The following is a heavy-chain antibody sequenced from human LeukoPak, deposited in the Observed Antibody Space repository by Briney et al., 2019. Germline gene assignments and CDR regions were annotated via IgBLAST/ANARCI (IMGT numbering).Heavy chain of an antibody. CDR3: ARHFGAITMVRGVIKAKGWFDP. D-gene: IGHD3-10*01. CDR1: GGSFSGYY. V-gene: IGHV4-34*01. J-gene: IGHJ5*02. Sequence: SETLSLTCAVYGGSFSGYYWSWIRQPPGKGLEWIGEINHSGSTNYNPSLKSRVTISVDTSKNQFSLKLSSVTAADTAVYYCARHFGAITMVRGVIKAKGWFDPWGQGTLVNVSS. CDR2: INHSGST.